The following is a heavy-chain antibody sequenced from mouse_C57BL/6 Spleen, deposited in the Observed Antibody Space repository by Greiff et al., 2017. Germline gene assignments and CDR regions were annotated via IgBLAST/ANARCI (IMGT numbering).Heavy chain of an antibody. CDR2: IDPSDSYT. D-gene: IGHD3-1*01. Sequence: QVQLQQPGAELVMPGASVKLSCKASGYTFTSYWMHWVKQRPGQGLEWIGEIDPSDSYTNYNQKFKGKSTLTVDKSSSTAYMQLSSLTSEDSAVYYCARSGFYIDVWGTGTTVTVSS. CDR3: ARSGFYIDV. J-gene: IGHJ1*03. V-gene: IGHV1-69*01. CDR1: GYTFTSYW.